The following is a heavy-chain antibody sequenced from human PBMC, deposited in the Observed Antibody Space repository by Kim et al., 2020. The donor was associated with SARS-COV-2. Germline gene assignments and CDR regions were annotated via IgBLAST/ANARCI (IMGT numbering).Heavy chain of an antibody. CDR3: AGAKRPASSGWYVSAGWFDP. CDR2: ISISGSTI. D-gene: IGHD6-19*01. CDR1: GFTFSSYE. Sequence: GGSLRLSCAASGFTFSSYEMNWVRQAPGKGLEWVSYISISGSTIYYADSVKGRFTISRDNAKNSLYLQMNSLRAEETAVYYCAGAKRPASSGWYVSAGWFDPWGPGTLVSVSS. V-gene: IGHV3-48*03. J-gene: IGHJ5*02.